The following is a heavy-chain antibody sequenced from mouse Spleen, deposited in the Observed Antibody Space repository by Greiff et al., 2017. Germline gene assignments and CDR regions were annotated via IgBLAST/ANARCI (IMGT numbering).Heavy chain of an antibody. V-gene: IGHV5-9-1*01. Sequence: EVMLVESGGGLVKPGGSLKLSCAASGFTFSSYAMSWVRQTPEKRLEWVATISSGGSYTYYPDSVKGRFTISRDNAKNTLYLQMSSLRSEDTAMYYCARLYDGYYDYYAMDYWGQGTSVTVSS. CDR3: ARLYDGYYDYYAMDY. J-gene: IGHJ4*01. CDR1: GFTFSSYA. D-gene: IGHD2-3*01. CDR2: ISSGGSYT.